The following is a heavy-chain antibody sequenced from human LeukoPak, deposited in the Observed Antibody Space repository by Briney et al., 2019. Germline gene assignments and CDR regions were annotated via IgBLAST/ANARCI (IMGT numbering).Heavy chain of an antibody. CDR3: AKVHGTLTVESPFDY. CDR1: GFTFSSYA. J-gene: IGHJ4*02. CDR2: IWSSSGNT. V-gene: IGHV3-23*01. Sequence: GGSLRLSCTASGFTFSSYAMSWVRQAPGKGLEWVSAIWSSSGNTYYADSVTGRFTISRDNSKNTLYLQMHSLRADDTAVYYCAKVHGTLTVESPFDYWGQGTLVTVSS. D-gene: IGHD4-23*01.